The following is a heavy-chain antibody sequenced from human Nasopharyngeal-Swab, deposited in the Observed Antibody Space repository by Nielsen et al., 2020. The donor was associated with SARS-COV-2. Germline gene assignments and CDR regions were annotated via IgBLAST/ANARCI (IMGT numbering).Heavy chain of an antibody. D-gene: IGHD3-22*01. V-gene: IGHV7-4-1*02. CDR3: ARGSNGYDTSGFDY. CDR1: GYTFTNYA. Sequence: ASVKVSCKASGYTFTNYAMNWVRQAPGQGLEWMGWINTNTGSPMYAQGFTGRFVFSLDTSVSTAYLQISSLKAEDTAVYYCARGSNGYDTSGFDYWGQGTLATVSS. CDR2: INTNTGSP. J-gene: IGHJ4*02.